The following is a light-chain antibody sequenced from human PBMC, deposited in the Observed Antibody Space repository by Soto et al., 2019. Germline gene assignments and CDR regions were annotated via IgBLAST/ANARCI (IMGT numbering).Light chain of an antibody. CDR3: QQRGNWPPGFT. J-gene: IGKJ3*01. CDR2: GAS. CDR1: QSVSSN. V-gene: IGKV3-11*01. Sequence: EIVMTQSPATLSVSPGERATLSCRASQSVSSNLAWYQQKPGQAPRLLIYGASNRATGIPARFSGSGSGTDFTLTISSLEPEDFAVYYCQQRGNWPPGFTFGPGTKVDIK.